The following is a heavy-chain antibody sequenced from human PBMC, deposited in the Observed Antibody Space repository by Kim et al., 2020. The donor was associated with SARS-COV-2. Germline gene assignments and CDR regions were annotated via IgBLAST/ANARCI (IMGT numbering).Heavy chain of an antibody. CDR1: GGSINNSFNY. Sequence: SETLSLTCNVSGGSINNSFNYWGWIRQPPGKGLEWIGSVYHSGSTYDSPSLKSRVTVSVETSTNQFSLKLTSVTAADTAVYYCARLQHDSSVYVDDWGQGNLVPVSS. CDR3: ARLQHDSSVYVDD. V-gene: IGHV4-39*01. D-gene: IGHD3-22*01. CDR2: VYHSGST. J-gene: IGHJ4*02.